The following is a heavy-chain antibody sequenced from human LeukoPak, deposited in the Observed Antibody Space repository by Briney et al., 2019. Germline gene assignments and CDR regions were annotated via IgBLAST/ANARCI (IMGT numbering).Heavy chain of an antibody. D-gene: IGHD3-22*01. CDR1: GFTFSSYA. J-gene: IGHJ4*02. CDR2: ISGSDGST. Sequence: GGSLRLSCAASGFTFSSYAMSWVRQAPGKGLEWVSAISGSDGSTYYADSVKGRFTISRDNSKNTLYLQMNSLRAEDTAIYYCAKSPPPYYYDSSGYETVGGTLFDYWGQGTLVTVSS. V-gene: IGHV3-23*01. CDR3: AKSPPPYYYDSSGYETVGGTLFDY.